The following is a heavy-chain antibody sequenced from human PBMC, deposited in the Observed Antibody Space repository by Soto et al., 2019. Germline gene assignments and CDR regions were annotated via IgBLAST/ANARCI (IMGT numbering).Heavy chain of an antibody. CDR3: ARGVNAAASVPDYYYYMDV. Sequence: PSETLSLTCASSGDSVSSNSAAWNWIRQSPSRGLEWLGRTYYRSKWYNDYAVSVKSRITINPDTSKNQFSLQLNSVTPEDTAVYYWARGVNAAASVPDYYYYMDVWGKGTTVTVSS. V-gene: IGHV6-1*01. CDR2: TYYRSKWYN. D-gene: IGHD6-13*01. CDR1: GDSVSSNSAA. J-gene: IGHJ6*03.